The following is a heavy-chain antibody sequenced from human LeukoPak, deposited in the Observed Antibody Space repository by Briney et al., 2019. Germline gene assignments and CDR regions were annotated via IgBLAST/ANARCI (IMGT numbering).Heavy chain of an antibody. CDR1: GFTFSSYW. CDR2: INSDGSST. CDR3: ARVKGASRSDAFDI. Sequence: GGSLRLSCAASGFTFSSYWMHWVRQAPGKGLVWVSRINSDGSSTSYADSVKGRFTISRDNAKNTLYLQMNSPRAEDTAVYYCARVKGASRSDAFDIWGQGTMVTVSS. D-gene: IGHD4/OR15-4a*01. V-gene: IGHV3-74*01. J-gene: IGHJ3*02.